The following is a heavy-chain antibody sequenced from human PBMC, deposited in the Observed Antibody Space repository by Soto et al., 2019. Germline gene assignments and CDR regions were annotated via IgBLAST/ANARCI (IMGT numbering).Heavy chain of an antibody. V-gene: IGHV6-1*01. CDR2: TYYRSKWYN. CDR3: VRLLGNSSLDY. Sequence: PSQTLSLTCAISGDSVSSSSVTWNWIRQSPSRGLEWLGRTYYRSKWYNDYAESVKSRITINPDTSKNQFSLHLNSVTPEDTAVCSCVRLLGNSSLDYWGQGTLVTVSS. J-gene: IGHJ4*02. CDR1: GDSVSSSSVT. D-gene: IGHD3-16*02.